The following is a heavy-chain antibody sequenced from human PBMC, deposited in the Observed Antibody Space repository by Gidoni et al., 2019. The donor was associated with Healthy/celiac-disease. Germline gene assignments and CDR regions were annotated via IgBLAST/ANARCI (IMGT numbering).Heavy chain of an antibody. D-gene: IGHD2-2*01. CDR2: ISSSSSYI. Sequence: EVQLVESGGGLVKPGGSLRLSCAASGFTFSSYSMNLVRQAPGKGLEWVSSISSSSSYIYYADSVKGRFTISRDNAKNSLYLQMNSLRAEDTAVYYCARTRIPPRDCSSTSCYAGADDYGDYYFDYWGQGTLVTVSS. J-gene: IGHJ4*02. V-gene: IGHV3-21*01. CDR1: GFTFSSYS. CDR3: ARTRIPPRDCSSTSCYAGADDYGDYYFDY.